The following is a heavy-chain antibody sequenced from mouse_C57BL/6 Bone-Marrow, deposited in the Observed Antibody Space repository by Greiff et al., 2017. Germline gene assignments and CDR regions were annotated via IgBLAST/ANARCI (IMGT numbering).Heavy chain of an antibody. CDR1: GYTFTSYG. J-gene: IGHJ1*03. D-gene: IGHD1-2*01. Sequence: VQLQQSGAELARPGASVKLSCKASGYTFTSYGISWVKQRTGQGLEWIGEIYPRSGNTYYNEKFKGKATLTADKSSSTAYMVLRSLTSEDSAVYFCARSPITSQPNWYFDVWGTGTTVTVSS. CDR2: IYPRSGNT. CDR3: ARSPITSQPNWYFDV. V-gene: IGHV1-81*01.